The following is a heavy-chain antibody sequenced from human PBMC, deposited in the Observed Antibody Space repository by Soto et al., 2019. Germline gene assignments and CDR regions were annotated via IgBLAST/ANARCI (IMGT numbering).Heavy chain of an antibody. V-gene: IGHV3-48*01. Sequence: GGSLRLSCAASGFTISNYSMNWVRQAPGKGLEWVSYISTSSSTIYYADSVKGRFTISRDNAKHSLFLQMNSLRAEDTAVYYCARATAAGWGQGTLVTVSS. J-gene: IGHJ4*02. CDR2: ISTSSSTI. CDR1: GFTISNYS. D-gene: IGHD6-25*01. CDR3: ARATAAG.